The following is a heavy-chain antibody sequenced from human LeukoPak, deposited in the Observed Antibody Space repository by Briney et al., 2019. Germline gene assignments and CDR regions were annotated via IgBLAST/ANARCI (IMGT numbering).Heavy chain of an antibody. D-gene: IGHD5-18*01. CDR2: MYYSGST. CDR1: GGSISSYY. J-gene: IGHJ2*01. V-gene: IGHV4-59*08. Sequence: SETLSLTCTVSGGSISSYYWSWIRQPPGKGLEWVGYMYYSGSTNYNPSLKSRVTISVDTSKNQFSLQLSSVTAADTAVYYCTRRPSGYSYGYWYFDLWGRGTLVTVSS. CDR3: TRRPSGYSYGYWYFDL.